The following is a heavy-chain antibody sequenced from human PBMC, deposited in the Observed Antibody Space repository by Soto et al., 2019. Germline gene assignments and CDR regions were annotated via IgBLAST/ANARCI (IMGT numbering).Heavy chain of an antibody. CDR2: ISQDGRAT. CDR3: VGWGSGTH. V-gene: IGHV3-7*01. Sequence: EVQLVESGGDLVQPGGSLRLSCAASGFTFDTLWMSWIRQVPEKGLEWVARISQDGRATYYVDSVKGRFTISRDNAENSLNLQMNNLRAEDTAVYYCVGWGSGTHWGQGALVSVSS. CDR1: GFTFDTLW. J-gene: IGHJ4*02. D-gene: IGHD1-1*01.